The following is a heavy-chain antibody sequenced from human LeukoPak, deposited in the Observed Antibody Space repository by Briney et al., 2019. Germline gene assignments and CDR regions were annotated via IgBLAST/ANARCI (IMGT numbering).Heavy chain of an antibody. Sequence: PGGSLRLSCAASGFTFSSYEMNWVRQAPGKGLERVSYISSSGSTIYYADSVNGRFTISRDNAKKSLYLQMNSLRAEDTAVYYCAELGITMIGGVWGKGPTVTISS. CDR1: GFTFSSYE. CDR2: ISSSGSTI. V-gene: IGHV3-48*03. J-gene: IGHJ6*04. D-gene: IGHD3-10*02. CDR3: AELGITMIGGV.